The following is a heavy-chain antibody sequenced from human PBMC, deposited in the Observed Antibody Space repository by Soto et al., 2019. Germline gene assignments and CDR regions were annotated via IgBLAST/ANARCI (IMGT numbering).Heavy chain of an antibody. CDR2: IYSGGST. Sequence: GGSLRLSCAASGFTVSSNYMSWVRQAPGKGLEWVSVIYSGGSTYYTDSVKGRFTISRDNSKNTLYLQMNSLRAEDTAVYYCARAGYCSGGSCYGPVRDDAFDIWGQGTMVTVSS. V-gene: IGHV3-66*01. J-gene: IGHJ3*02. CDR1: GFTVSSNY. CDR3: ARAGYCSGGSCYGPVRDDAFDI. D-gene: IGHD2-15*01.